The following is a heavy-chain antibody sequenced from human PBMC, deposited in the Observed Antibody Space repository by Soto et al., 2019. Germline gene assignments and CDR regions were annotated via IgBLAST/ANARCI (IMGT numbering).Heavy chain of an antibody. CDR3: ARGDVNWFDP. V-gene: IGHV1-2*02. Sequence: GASVKVSCKASGYSFIGYYMHWVRQAPGQGLEWMGWINPKSGVTNYAQKFQGRVTMTRDTSITTAYMELSSLRSDDTAVCYCARGDVNWFDPWGQGTLVTVSS. CDR2: INPKSGVT. J-gene: IGHJ5*02. CDR1: GYSFIGYY. D-gene: IGHD2-21*02.